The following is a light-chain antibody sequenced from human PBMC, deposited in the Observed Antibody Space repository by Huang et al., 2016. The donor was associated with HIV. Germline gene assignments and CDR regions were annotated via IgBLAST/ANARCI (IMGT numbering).Light chain of an antibody. CDR3: QQFNHYPLT. CDR1: QGISNT. V-gene: IGKV1D-13*01. J-gene: IGKJ4*01. CDR2: DAS. Sequence: QLTQSPSSLSASVGDRVTITCRASQGISNTLAWYQQKPGKAPKLLLYDASSLQTGAPSRFSGSGSGTDFTLTISSLQPEDCATYYCQQFNHYPLTFGGGTKVEIE.